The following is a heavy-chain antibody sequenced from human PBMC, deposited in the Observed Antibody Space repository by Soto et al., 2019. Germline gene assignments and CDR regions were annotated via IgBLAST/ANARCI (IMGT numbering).Heavy chain of an antibody. CDR3: ARDSSANFDY. J-gene: IGHJ4*02. Sequence: EVQLVESGGGLVKPGGSLRLSCAASGFTFSSYSMNWVRQAPGKGLEWVSSISSSSSYIYYADSVEGRFTISRDNAKNSLYLQMNSLRDEDTSVYYCARDSSANFDYWGQGTLVNVSS. CDR1: GFTFSSYS. CDR2: ISSSSSYI. D-gene: IGHD6-13*01. V-gene: IGHV3-21*01.